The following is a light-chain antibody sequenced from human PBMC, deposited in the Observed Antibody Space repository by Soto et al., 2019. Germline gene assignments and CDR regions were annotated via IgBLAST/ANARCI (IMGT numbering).Light chain of an antibody. CDR3: QQYDTSPLT. V-gene: IGKV3-20*01. Sequence: EIVLTQSPGTLSLSPGERATLSCRASQSVTSSYLAWYQQKPGQAPRLLIYGASGRATGIPDRFSGSGSETGFTLTISSLEPADFAVYYCQQYDTSPLTFGGGTRVDIK. CDR1: QSVTSSY. J-gene: IGKJ4*01. CDR2: GAS.